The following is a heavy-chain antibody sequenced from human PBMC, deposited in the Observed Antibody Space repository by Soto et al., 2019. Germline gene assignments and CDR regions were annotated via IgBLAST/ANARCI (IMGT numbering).Heavy chain of an antibody. CDR3: ARKSGYCSGGSCYNYWYFDL. V-gene: IGHV1-69*12. J-gene: IGHJ2*01. Sequence: QVQLVQSGAEVKKPGSSVKVSCKASGGTFSSYAISWVRQAPGQGLEWMGGIIPIFGTANYAQKFQGRVTLTADESTSTAYMELSSLGSEDTAVYYCARKSGYCSGGSCYNYWYFDLWGRGTLVTVSS. CDR1: GGTFSSYA. D-gene: IGHD2-15*01. CDR2: IIPIFGTA.